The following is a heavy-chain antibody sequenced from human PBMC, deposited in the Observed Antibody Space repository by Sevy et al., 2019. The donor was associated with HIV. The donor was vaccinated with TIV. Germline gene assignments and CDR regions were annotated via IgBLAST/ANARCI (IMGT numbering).Heavy chain of an antibody. J-gene: IGHJ4*02. D-gene: IGHD3-22*01. CDR1: GFTFNNYA. CDR2: ISGTGGSGDKT. CDR3: ARKYDSSGYFVY. V-gene: IGHV3-23*01. Sequence: GGSLRLSCAASGFTFNNYAMSWVRQAPGKGLEWVAGISGTGGSGDKTNYADSVKGRFTISRDDSKNSLYLQLNSLRAEYTAIYYCARKYDSSGYFVYWGQGTLVTVSS.